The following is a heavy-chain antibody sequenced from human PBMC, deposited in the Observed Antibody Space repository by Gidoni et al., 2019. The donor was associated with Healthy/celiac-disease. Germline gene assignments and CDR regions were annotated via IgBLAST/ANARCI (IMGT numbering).Heavy chain of an antibody. Sequence: EVQLVESGGGLVKPGGSLSLSCAASGFTFSNAWMSWVRQAPGKGLEWVGRIKSKTDGGTTDYAAPVKGRFTISRDDSKNTLYLQMNSLKTEDTDVYYCTTDGVLLWFGELLSEANWGQGTLVTVSS. J-gene: IGHJ4*02. D-gene: IGHD3-10*01. V-gene: IGHV3-15*01. CDR1: GFTFSNAW. CDR2: IKSKTDGGTT. CDR3: TTDGVLLWFGELLSEAN.